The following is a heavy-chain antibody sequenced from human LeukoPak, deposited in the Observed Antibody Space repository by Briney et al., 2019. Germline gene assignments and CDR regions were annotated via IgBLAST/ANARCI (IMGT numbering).Heavy chain of an antibody. V-gene: IGHV3-9*01. CDR2: ISWNSGSI. CDR1: GFRFDDYA. Sequence: QPGRSLRLSCAASGFRFDDYAMHWVRQAPGKGLEWVSGISWNSGSIGYADSVKGRFTISRDNAENSLYLQMNSLRAEDTALYYCAKGDYSNVRLDYWGQGTLVTVSS. D-gene: IGHD4-11*01. CDR3: AKGDYSNVRLDY. J-gene: IGHJ4*02.